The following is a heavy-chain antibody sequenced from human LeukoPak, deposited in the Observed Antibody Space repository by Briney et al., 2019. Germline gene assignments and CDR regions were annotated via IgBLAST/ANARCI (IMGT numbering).Heavy chain of an antibody. CDR1: GFTFSYYW. V-gene: IGHV3-74*03. CDR2: INDDGRTT. J-gene: IGHJ4*02. Sequence: PGGSLRLSCAASGFTFSYYWMHWVRQAPGEGLVWVSRINDDGRTTTYADSVKGRITISGDNAKKSLYLQMNSVRAEDTAVYYCAKGRYSSGWYTFDYWGQGTLVTVSS. D-gene: IGHD6-19*01. CDR3: AKGRYSSGWYTFDY.